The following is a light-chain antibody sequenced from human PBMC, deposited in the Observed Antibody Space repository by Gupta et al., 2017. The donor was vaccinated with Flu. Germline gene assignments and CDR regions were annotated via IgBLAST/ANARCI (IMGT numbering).Light chain of an antibody. Sequence: QSALTQPASVSGSPGQSINISCTGTSSDIGTYNYVSWYQQYPGRAPKLMIYDVRNRPSGISDRFSGSKSGNTACLTISGLQAEDEADYYCSSYSATGALALFGGGTKVTVL. CDR2: DVR. J-gene: IGLJ2*01. V-gene: IGLV2-14*03. CDR1: SSDIGTYNY. CDR3: SSYSATGALAL.